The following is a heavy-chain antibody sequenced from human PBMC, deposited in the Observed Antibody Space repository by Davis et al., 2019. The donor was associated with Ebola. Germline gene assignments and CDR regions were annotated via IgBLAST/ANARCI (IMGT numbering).Heavy chain of an antibody. CDR3: ARGYNWNPRYGMDV. CDR2: ISSNGGST. D-gene: IGHD1-20*01. V-gene: IGHV3-64*01. J-gene: IGHJ6*02. CDR1: GFTFSSYA. Sequence: PGGSLRLSCAASGFTFSSYAMHWVRQAPGKGLEYVSAISSNGGSTYYANSVKGRFTISRDNSKNTLYLQMGSLRAEDMAVYYCARGYNWNPRYGMDVWGQGTTVTVSS.